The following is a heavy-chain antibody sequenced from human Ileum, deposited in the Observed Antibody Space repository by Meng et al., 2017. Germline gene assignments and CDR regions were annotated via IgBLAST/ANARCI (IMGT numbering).Heavy chain of an antibody. Sequence: QVQLEEAGLGLLRPSETLALIWAVSGGYVSSSGYQWGWIRQPPGKGLEWIGYASTNYNPSLKSRVTISVDTSKNQFSLKLTSVTAADTAVYYCARDHWGSLDYWGQGVLVTVSS. CDR2: AST. CDR3: ARDHWGSLDY. J-gene: IGHJ4*02. V-gene: IGHV4-61*08. CDR1: GGYVSSSGYQ. D-gene: IGHD7-27*01.